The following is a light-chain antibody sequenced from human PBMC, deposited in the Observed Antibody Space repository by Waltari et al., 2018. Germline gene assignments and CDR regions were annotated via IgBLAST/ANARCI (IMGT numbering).Light chain of an antibody. J-gene: IGLJ3*02. V-gene: IGLV2-11*01. CDR2: DVA. Sequence: HSALTQPRSVSGSPGQSVTISCTGTSSDVGAYNYLSWYQPHPGKAPKLISYDVAKRPSGVPDRFSGSKSGNTASLTISGLQAEDEAEYYCCSYAGSFTWLFGGGTKLTVL. CDR1: SSDVGAYNY. CDR3: CSYAGSFTWL.